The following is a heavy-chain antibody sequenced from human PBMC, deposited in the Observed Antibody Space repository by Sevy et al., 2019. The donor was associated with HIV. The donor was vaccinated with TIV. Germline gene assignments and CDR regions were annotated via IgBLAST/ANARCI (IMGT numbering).Heavy chain of an antibody. D-gene: IGHD1-1*01. CDR3: ARDSARVIVPTAGFDS. J-gene: IGHJ5*01. V-gene: IGHV3-33*01. CDR2: IWYDGRTK. CDR1: GFTFRSFS. Sequence: GGSLRLSCSASGFTFRSFSMHWVRQAPGKGLEWVAAIWYDGRTKQYADSVKGRFTTSRASSKNMLSLEMNSLRAEDTGLYFCARDSARVIVPTAGFDSWGQGTVVTVSS.